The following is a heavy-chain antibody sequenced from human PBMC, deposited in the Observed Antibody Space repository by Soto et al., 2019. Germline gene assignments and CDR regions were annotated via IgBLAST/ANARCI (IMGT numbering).Heavy chain of an antibody. J-gene: IGHJ6*02. V-gene: IGHV1-8*01. Sequence: GASVKVSCTASGYTFTSYDINWVRQATGQGLEWMGWMNPNSGNTGYAQKFQGRVTMTRNTSISTAYMELNSLRSEDTAVYYCARGHGESNQGHYYYYGMDVWGQGTTVTVSS. CDR1: GYTFTSYD. D-gene: IGHD3-10*01. CDR2: MNPNSGNT. CDR3: ARGHGESNQGHYYYYGMDV.